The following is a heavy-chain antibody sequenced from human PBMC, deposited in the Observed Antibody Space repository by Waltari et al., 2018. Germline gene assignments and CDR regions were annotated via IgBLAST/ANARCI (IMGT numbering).Heavy chain of an antibody. CDR1: GGTFSSHA. J-gene: IGHJ2*01. CDR2: IIPIFGTA. D-gene: IGHD3-22*01. V-gene: IGHV1-69*01. Sequence: QVQLVQSGAEVKKPGSSVKVSCKASGGTFSSHAIRWVRQAPGQGLEWMGGIIPIFGTANYAQKFQGRVTITADESTSTAYMELSSLRSEDTAVYYCARDGRYYDSSGYTYFDLWGRGTLVTVSS. CDR3: ARDGRYYDSSGYTYFDL.